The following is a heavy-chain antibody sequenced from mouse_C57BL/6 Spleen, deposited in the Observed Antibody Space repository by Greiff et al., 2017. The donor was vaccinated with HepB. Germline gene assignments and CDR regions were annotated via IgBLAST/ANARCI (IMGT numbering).Heavy chain of an antibody. V-gene: IGHV1-53*01. CDR2: INPSNGGT. CDR1: GYTFTSYW. Sequence: QVHVKQPGTELVKPGASVKLSCKASGYTFTSYWMHWVKQRPGQGLEWIGNINPSNGGTNYNEKFKSKATLTVDKSSSTAYMQLSSLTSEDSAVYYCARFLTGNYAMDYWGQGTSVTVSS. CDR3: ARFLTGNYAMDY. J-gene: IGHJ4*01. D-gene: IGHD4-1*01.